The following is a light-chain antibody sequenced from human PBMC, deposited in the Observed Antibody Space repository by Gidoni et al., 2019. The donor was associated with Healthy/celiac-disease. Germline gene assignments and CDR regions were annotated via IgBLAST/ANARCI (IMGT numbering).Light chain of an antibody. CDR2: EVS. CDR1: PGLLHSDGKTY. Sequence: IVMTQPPPSLSVTHGQPATISCKSSPGLLHSDGKTYSYWFLLKPGQPPQLLFYEVSNRFPGVPDRFSGSRSGTDFTLKISRVDAEDVGVYYCMQSIQLGLTFGGGTKVEIK. V-gene: IGKV2D-29*01. J-gene: IGKJ4*01. CDR3: MQSIQLGLT.